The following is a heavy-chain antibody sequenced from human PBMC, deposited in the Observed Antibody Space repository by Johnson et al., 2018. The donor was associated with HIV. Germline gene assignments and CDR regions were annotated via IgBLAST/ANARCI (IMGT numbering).Heavy chain of an antibody. Sequence: QVQLVESGGGVVQPGRSLRLSCAASGFTFSSYAMHWVRQAPGKGLEWVAVISYDGSNKYYADSVKGRFTISSDTSKNTLYLQMNSLIAEDTAGYYCARSWSIADIWGQGTMVTVSS. J-gene: IGHJ3*02. CDR1: GFTFSSYA. CDR2: ISYDGSNK. CDR3: ARSWSIADI. V-gene: IGHV3-30-3*01. D-gene: IGHD6-6*01.